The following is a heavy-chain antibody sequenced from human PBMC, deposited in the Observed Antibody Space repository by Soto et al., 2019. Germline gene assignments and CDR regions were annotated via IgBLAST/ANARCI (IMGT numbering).Heavy chain of an antibody. J-gene: IGHJ6*02. D-gene: IGHD3-10*01. CDR3: ARNPSYLYYGSLTPSV. CDR1: GGSISSGDYY. Sequence: QVQLQESGPGLVKPSQTLSLTCTVSGGSISSGDYYWSWIRQPPGKGLEWIGYIYYSGSTYYNPSLKSRVTISVDTSKNQFSLKLSSVTAADTAVYYCARNPSYLYYGSLTPSVWGQGTTVTVSS. CDR2: IYYSGST. V-gene: IGHV4-30-4*01.